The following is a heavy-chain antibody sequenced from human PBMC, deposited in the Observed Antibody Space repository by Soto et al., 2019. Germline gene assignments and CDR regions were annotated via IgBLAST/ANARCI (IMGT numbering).Heavy chain of an antibody. J-gene: IGHJ4*02. CDR3: ARQIYDSDTGPNFQYYFDS. V-gene: IGHV5-10-1*01. CDR2: IDPSDSQT. CDR1: GYSFAGYW. D-gene: IGHD3-22*01. Sequence: GESLKISCKGSGYSFAGYWITWVRQKPGKGLEWMGRIDPSDSQTYYSPSFRGHVTISVTKSIATVFLQWSSLRASDTAMYYCARQIYDSDTGPNFQYYFDSWGQGTTVTVSS.